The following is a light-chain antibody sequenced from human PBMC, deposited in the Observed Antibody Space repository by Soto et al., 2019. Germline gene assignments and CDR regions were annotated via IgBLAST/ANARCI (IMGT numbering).Light chain of an antibody. Sequence: EIVMTQSPVTLSVSPGERATLSCRASQNISRSLAWYQQKPGQGPSLLIYCTSTRAGGVPARCSGGGSGTEFTLTITSLQSEDFAVYYCHQYNGLPRTFGQGNKVEI. CDR3: HQYNGLPRT. CDR1: QNISRS. J-gene: IGKJ1*01. V-gene: IGKV3-15*01. CDR2: CTS.